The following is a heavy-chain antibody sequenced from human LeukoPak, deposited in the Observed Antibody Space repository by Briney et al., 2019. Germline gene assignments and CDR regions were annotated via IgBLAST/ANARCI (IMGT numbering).Heavy chain of an antibody. CDR2: INHSGST. CDR3: ARGRNYYDSSGYWYYFDY. CDR1: GGSFSGYY. J-gene: IGHJ4*02. V-gene: IGHV4-34*01. D-gene: IGHD3-22*01. Sequence: SETLSLTCAVYGGSFSGYYWSWIRQPPGKGLEWIGEINHSGSTNYNPSLKSRVTISVDTSKNQFSLKLSSVTAADTAVYYCARGRNYYDSSGYWYYFDYWGQGTLVTVSS.